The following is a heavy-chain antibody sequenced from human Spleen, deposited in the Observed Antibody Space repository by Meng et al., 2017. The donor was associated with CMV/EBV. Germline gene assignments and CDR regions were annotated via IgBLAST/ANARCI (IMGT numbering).Heavy chain of an antibody. Sequence: GQSLKISCAASGFTFSDYAMTWVRQAPGKGLKWVSTISDSGRTPFYADSVKGRFTISRDNSNSTLCLQMDSLTPEDTAVYYCAKGEWELPTFFDYWGQGILVTVSS. CDR3: AKGEWELPTFFDY. CDR2: ISDSGRTP. J-gene: IGHJ4*02. CDR1: GFTFSDYA. D-gene: IGHD1-26*01. V-gene: IGHV3-23*01.